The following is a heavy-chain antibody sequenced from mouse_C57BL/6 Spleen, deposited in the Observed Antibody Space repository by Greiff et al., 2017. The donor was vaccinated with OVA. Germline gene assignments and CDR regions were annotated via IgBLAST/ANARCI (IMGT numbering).Heavy chain of an antibody. V-gene: IGHV1-85*01. CDR1: GYTFTSYD. CDR2: IYPRDGST. CDR3: ARYYYGNPYAMDY. Sequence: QVQLKESGPELVKPGASVKLSCKASGYTFTSYDINWVKQRPGQGLEWIGWIYPRDGSTKYNEKFKGKATLTVDTSSSTAYMELHSLTSEDSAVYFCARYYYGNPYAMDYWGQGTSVTVSS. J-gene: IGHJ4*01. D-gene: IGHD2-1*01.